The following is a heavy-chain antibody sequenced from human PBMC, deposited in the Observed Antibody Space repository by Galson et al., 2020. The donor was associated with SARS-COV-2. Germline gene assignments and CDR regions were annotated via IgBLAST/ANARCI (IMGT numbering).Heavy chain of an antibody. CDR2: IYPGDSDV. V-gene: IGHV5-51*01. Sequence: GESLKISCQASGYSFATYWIGWVRQMPGRGLEWIGFIYPGDSDVRYRPSFEGQVTISADKSIATAYLQWSSLKASDSAIYFCATPSQSSPAPAYWGQGTLVTVYS. J-gene: IGHJ4*02. CDR3: ATPSQSSPAPAY. CDR1: GYSFATYW.